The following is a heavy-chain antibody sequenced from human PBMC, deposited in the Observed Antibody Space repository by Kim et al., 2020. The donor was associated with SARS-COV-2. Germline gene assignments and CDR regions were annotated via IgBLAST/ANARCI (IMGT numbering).Heavy chain of an antibody. Sequence: GESLKISCKGSGYSFTSYWIGWVRQMPGKGLEWMGIIYPGDSDTRYSPSFQGQVTISADKSISTAYLQWSSLKASDTAMYYCARHLYVWGSYRPYYFDYWGQGTLVTVSS. CDR1: GYSFTSYW. CDR3: ARHLYVWGSYRPYYFDY. CDR2: IYPGDSDT. J-gene: IGHJ4*02. D-gene: IGHD3-16*02. V-gene: IGHV5-51*01.